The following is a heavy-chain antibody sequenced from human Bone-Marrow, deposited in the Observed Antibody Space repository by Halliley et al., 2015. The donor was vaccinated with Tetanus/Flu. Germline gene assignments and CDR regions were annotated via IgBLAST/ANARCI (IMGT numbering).Heavy chain of an antibody. J-gene: IGHJ3*01. CDR2: IWRDGNT. V-gene: IGHV3-53*01. CDR1: GFTVSESD. D-gene: IGHD7-27*01. CDR3: ATSSQENWGIDGFEV. Sequence: SLRLSCGASGFTVSESDMSWVRQAPGKGLEWVSLIWRDGNTIYADSVKGRFTISRDSSKNTLFLQMNSLRADDTALYYCATSSQENWGIDGFEVWGQETVVSGSS.